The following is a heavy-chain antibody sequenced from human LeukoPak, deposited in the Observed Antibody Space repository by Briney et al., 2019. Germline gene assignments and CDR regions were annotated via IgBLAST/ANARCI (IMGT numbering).Heavy chain of an antibody. V-gene: IGHV3-23*01. CDR1: GFTFSAYA. Sequence: PGGSLRLSCVASGFTFSAYAVGWVRRAPGMGLEWVSSISVSGSQTDYADSVKGRFTISRDNSKNTFYLQMNSLRAEDTAVYYCGKGTPPPDYWGPGTLVTVSS. J-gene: IGHJ4*02. CDR3: GKGTPPPDY. D-gene: IGHD1-14*01. CDR2: ISVSGSQT.